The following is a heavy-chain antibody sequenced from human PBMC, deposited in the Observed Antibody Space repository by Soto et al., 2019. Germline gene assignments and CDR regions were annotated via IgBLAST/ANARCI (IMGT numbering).Heavy chain of an antibody. V-gene: IGHV3-21*01. CDR2: ISSSSSYI. CDR1: GFSFSAYT. Sequence: GGSLRLSCAASGFSFSAYTMNWVRQAPGKGLEWVSSISSSSSYIYYADSLKGRFTISRDNAKNSVYLQMNSLRAEDTAVYYCARGIAARTPPDNWGQGTLVTVSS. CDR3: ARGIAARTPPDN. D-gene: IGHD6-6*01. J-gene: IGHJ4*02.